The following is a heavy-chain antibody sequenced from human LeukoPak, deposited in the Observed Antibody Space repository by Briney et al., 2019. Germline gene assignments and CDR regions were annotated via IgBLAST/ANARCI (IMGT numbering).Heavy chain of an antibody. CDR2: ISWDGDTT. CDR1: GFTFDDYT. CDR3: AKATGYLL. Sequence: GGSLRLSCAASGFTFDDYTMHWGRQAPGKGLEWVSLISWDGDTTYYADSVKGRFTISGANSENTLYLQMNNLRAEDTAVYYCAKATGYLLWGQGTLVTVSS. D-gene: IGHD1-14*01. J-gene: IGHJ4*02. V-gene: IGHV3-43*01.